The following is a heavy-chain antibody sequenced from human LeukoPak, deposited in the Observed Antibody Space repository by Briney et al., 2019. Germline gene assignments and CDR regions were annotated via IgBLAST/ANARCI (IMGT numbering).Heavy chain of an antibody. CDR2: INHSGST. J-gene: IGHJ5*02. CDR1: GGSFSGYY. CDR3: ARGGSAGFDP. V-gene: IGHV4-34*01. Sequence: PSETLSLTCAVYGGSFSGYYWSWIRQPPGKGLEWIGEINHSGSTNYNPSLKSRVTISVDTSKNQFSLKLSSVTAAGTAVYYCARGGSAGFDPWGRGTLVTVSS. D-gene: IGHD6-6*01.